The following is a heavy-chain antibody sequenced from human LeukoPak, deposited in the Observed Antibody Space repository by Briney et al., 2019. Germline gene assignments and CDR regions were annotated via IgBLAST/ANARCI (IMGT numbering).Heavy chain of an antibody. CDR3: ARLPTDSSSDHY. CDR2: VYYSGTT. J-gene: IGHJ4*02. V-gene: IGHV4-59*08. CDR1: GGSVSGSY. Sequence: PSETLSLTCTVAGGSVSGSYWGWIRQPPGKGREWIGYVYYSGTTNYNPSLKSRVIISVDTSKNQFSLKLSSVTAADTAVYYCARLPTDSSSDHYWGQGTLVTVSS. D-gene: IGHD6-6*01.